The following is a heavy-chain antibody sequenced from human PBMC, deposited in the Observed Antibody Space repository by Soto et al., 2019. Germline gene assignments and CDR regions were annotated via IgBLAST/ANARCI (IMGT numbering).Heavy chain of an antibody. D-gene: IGHD2-2*03. V-gene: IGHV3-7*01. CDR3: ARHHPRLDRLRFAFDI. CDR2: IKQDGSEK. J-gene: IGHJ3*02. Sequence: EVQLVESGGGLVQPGGSLRLSCAASGFTFSSYWMSWVRQAPGKGLEWVANIKQDGSEKFYVDSVKGRFTASRDNAKNSLYLQMNSLRAEDTAVYYCARHHPRLDRLRFAFDIWGQGTLVTVSS. CDR1: GFTFSSYW.